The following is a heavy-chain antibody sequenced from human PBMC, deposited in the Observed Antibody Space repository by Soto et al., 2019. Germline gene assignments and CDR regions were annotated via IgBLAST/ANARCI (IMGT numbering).Heavy chain of an antibody. CDR2: INHSGST. CDR1: GGSFSGYY. CDR3: ARVSAPLITLLREIYYFDY. D-gene: IGHD3-10*01. J-gene: IGHJ4*02. Sequence: SETLSLTCAVFGGSFSGYYCIWIRQPPGKGLEWIGEINHSGSTNYNPSLKSRVTISLDTSKNQFSLNLNPVTAADTAVYYCARVSAPLITLLREIYYFDYRSQGTLVTVSS. V-gene: IGHV4-34*01.